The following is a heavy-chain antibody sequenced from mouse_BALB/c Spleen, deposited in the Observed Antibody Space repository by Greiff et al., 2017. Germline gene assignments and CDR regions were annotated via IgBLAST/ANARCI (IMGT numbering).Heavy chain of an antibody. J-gene: IGHJ1*01. CDR3: AREENNFYWYFDV. Sequence: VQGVESGPGLVAPSQSLSITCTVSGFSLTGYGVNWVRQPPGKGLEWLGMIWGDGSTDYNSALKSRLSISKDNSKSQVFLKMNSLQTDDTARYYCAREENNFYWYFDVWGAGTTVTVSS. CDR1: GFSLTGYG. D-gene: IGHD1-3*01. V-gene: IGHV2-6-7*01. CDR2: IWGDGST.